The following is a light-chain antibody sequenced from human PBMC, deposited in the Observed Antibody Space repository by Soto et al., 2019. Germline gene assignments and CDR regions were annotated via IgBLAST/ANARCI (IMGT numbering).Light chain of an antibody. V-gene: IGLV2-14*01. CDR3: SSFTSNRADV. CDR1: SSDAGAYNY. Sequence: QSALTQPASVSGSPGQSITISCTGTSSDAGAYNYVSWYQQQSGKAPKLIIHEVSNRPSGVSNRFSGSKSGNTASLTISGLQAEDEADYYCSSFTSNRADVFGIGTKVTVL. J-gene: IGLJ1*01. CDR2: EVS.